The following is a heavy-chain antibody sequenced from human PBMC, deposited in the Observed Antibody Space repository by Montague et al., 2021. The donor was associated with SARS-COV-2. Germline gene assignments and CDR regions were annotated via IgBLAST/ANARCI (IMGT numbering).Heavy chain of an antibody. J-gene: IGHJ6*04. CDR2: IYYSGST. CDR3: ARHPRTEECRFVSRYFYDAFDV. V-gene: IGHV4-39*01. CDR1: GGSISSSAYY. D-gene: IGHD2/OR15-2a*01. Sequence: SETLSLTCTVSGGSISSSAYYWGWIRQPPGKGLEWLGSIYYSGSTYYNPSLKSRVTISVDTSKNQFSLTLNSVTASDTAVYYCARHPRTEECRFVSRYFYDAFDVWGKGTTITVSS.